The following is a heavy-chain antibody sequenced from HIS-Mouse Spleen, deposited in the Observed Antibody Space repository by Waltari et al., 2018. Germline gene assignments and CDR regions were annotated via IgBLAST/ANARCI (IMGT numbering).Heavy chain of an antibody. CDR1: GGSISSSSYY. CDR2: IYYSGST. Sequence: QLQLQESGPGLVKPSETLSLTCTVSGGSISSSSYYWCWIRQPPGKGLEWIGSIYYSGSTYYNPSLKRRVTISVETSKTQFSLKLSSVTAADTAVYYCAREIPYSSSWYDWYFDLWGRGTLVTVSS. CDR3: AREIPYSSSWYDWYFDL. V-gene: IGHV4-39*07. D-gene: IGHD6-13*01. J-gene: IGHJ2*01.